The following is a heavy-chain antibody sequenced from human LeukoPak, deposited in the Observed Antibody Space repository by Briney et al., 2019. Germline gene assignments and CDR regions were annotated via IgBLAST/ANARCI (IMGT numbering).Heavy chain of an antibody. CDR1: GFTFSSYE. J-gene: IGHJ3*02. D-gene: IGHD3-16*01. CDR2: AGIVGDT. Sequence: PGGSLRLSCAASGFTFSSYEMHWVRQVAGKGLEWVSAAGIVGDTFYSGSVKGRFTISRENAENSLFLQMNSLRAGDTAVYYCAREGRGSSADAFDIWGQGTMVTVSS. CDR3: AREGRGSSADAFDI. V-gene: IGHV3-13*01.